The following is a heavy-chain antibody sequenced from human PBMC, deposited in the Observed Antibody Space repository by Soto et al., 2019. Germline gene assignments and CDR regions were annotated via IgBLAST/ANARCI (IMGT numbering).Heavy chain of an antibody. CDR1: GGSISSGGYY. J-gene: IGHJ5*02. D-gene: IGHD3-10*01. Sequence: PSETLSLTCTVSGGSISSGGYYWSWIRQHPGKGLEWIGYIYYSGSTYYNPSLKSRVTISVDTSKNQFSLKLSSVTAADTAVYYCARDRGVRGVIITNWFDPWGQGTLVTVSS. V-gene: IGHV4-31*03. CDR3: ARDRGVRGVIITNWFDP. CDR2: IYYSGST.